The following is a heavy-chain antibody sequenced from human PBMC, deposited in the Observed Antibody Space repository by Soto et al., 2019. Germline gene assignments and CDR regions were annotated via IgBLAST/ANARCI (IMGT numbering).Heavy chain of an antibody. V-gene: IGHV1-3*01. Sequence: QVQLVQSGAEVKKPGASVKVSCKASGYTFTSYAMHWVRQAPGQRLEWMGWINAGNGNTKYSQKFQGRFTITRDTSASTAYMELSSLRSEDTAVYYCARSPVGYIDFDYWGQGALVTVSS. CDR1: GYTFTSYA. J-gene: IGHJ4*02. CDR2: INAGNGNT. CDR3: ARSPVGYIDFDY. D-gene: IGHD5-12*01.